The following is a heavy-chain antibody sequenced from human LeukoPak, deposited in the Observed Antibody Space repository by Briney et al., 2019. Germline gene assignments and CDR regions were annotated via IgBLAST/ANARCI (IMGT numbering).Heavy chain of an antibody. CDR1: GGSISSYY. D-gene: IGHD3-3*01. CDR2: IYYSGST. J-gene: IGHJ2*01. V-gene: IGHV4-59*01. Sequence: SETVSLTCTVSGGSISSYYWSWIRQPPGKGLEWIGYIYYSGSTNYNPSLKSRVTISVDTSKNQFSLKLSSVTAADTAVYYCARAILTASGSVWYFDLWGRGTLVTVSS. CDR3: ARAILTASGSVWYFDL.